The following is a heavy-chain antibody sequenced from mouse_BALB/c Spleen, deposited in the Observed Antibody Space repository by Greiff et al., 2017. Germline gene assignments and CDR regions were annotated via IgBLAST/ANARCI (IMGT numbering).Heavy chain of an antibody. CDR3: VRQGGATPFAY. V-gene: IGHV10-1*02. D-gene: IGHD3-1*01. CDR2: IRSKSNNYAT. CDR1: GFTFNTYA. J-gene: IGHJ3*01. Sequence: EVKLEESGGGLVQPKGSLKLSCAASGFTFNTYAMNWVRQAPGKGLEWVARIRSKSNNYATYYADSVKDRFTISRDDSQSMLYLQMNNLKTEDTAMYYCVRQGGATPFAYWGQGTLVTVSA.